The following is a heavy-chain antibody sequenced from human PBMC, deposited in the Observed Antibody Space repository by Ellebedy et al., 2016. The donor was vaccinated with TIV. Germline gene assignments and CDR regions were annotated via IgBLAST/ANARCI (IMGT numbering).Heavy chain of an antibody. V-gene: IGHV3-43*02. CDR2: ISREGADT. Sequence: GESLKISCAPAGFTFDDYAMHWVRQAPGKGLEWVSLISREGADTFYADSVKGRFTISRDNSKNSLYLQMNSLRTEDTALYYCAKGRSSSWSSSFEYWGQGTLVTVSS. J-gene: IGHJ4*02. CDR1: GFTFDDYA. CDR3: AKGRSSSWSSSFEY. D-gene: IGHD6-13*01.